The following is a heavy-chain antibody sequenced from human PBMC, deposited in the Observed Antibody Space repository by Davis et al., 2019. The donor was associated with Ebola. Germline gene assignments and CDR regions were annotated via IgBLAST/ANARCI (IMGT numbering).Heavy chain of an antibody. CDR2: VSHRGDT. V-gene: IGHV4-34*01. CDR1: GFTFSDYW. J-gene: IGHJ4*02. Sequence: GSLRLSCVTSGFTFSDYWMSWIRQPPGRGLEWIGEVSHRGDTIYTSSFESRVTISVDTSKNQFSLKLPSVTAADTAVYFCGSGRDYTWNYWGQGTLVTVSP. CDR3: GSGRDYTWNY. D-gene: IGHD1-20*01.